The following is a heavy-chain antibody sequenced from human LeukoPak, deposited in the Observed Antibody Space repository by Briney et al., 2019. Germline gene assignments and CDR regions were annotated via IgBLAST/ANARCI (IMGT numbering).Heavy chain of an antibody. CDR3: ARDQPRLGAHRN. D-gene: IGHD7-27*01. J-gene: IGHJ4*02. CDR2: IYSGGST. Sequence: GGSLRLSCAASGFTVSSNYMSWVRQAPGKGLEWVSVIYSGGSTFYADSVKGRFTISRDNSKNTLYLQMNSLRAEDTAVYYCARDQPRLGAHRNWGQGTLVTVSS. CDR1: GFTVSSNY. V-gene: IGHV3-53*01.